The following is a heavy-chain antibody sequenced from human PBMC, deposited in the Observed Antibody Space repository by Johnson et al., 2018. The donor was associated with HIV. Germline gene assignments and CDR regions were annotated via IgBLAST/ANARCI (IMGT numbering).Heavy chain of an antibody. D-gene: IGHD2-15*01. Sequence: QVQLVESGGGVVQPGRSLRLSCAASGFTFSSYAMHWVRQAPGKGLEWVAVISYDGSNKYYADSVKGRITISRDNSKYTVYLQMNSLRAEDTAVYYCAREAYCSGGSCYDAFDIWGQGTMVTVSS. J-gene: IGHJ3*02. V-gene: IGHV3-30*14. CDR2: ISYDGSNK. CDR1: GFTFSSYA. CDR3: AREAYCSGGSCYDAFDI.